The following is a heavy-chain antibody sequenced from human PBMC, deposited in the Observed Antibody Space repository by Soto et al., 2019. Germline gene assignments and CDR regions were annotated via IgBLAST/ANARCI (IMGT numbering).Heavy chain of an antibody. CDR3: ARVSRASGSSSDHFDP. V-gene: IGHV4-59*01. Sequence: SSETLSLTCTVSGGSISSYYWSWFRQSPGKGLEWIGYIYYTGSTNYNPSLKSRVTISVDTSKNQFSLKLRFVTAADTAVYYCARVSRASGSSSDHFDPWGQGTLVTVSS. CDR2: IYYTGST. D-gene: IGHD3-10*01. J-gene: IGHJ5*02. CDR1: GGSISSYY.